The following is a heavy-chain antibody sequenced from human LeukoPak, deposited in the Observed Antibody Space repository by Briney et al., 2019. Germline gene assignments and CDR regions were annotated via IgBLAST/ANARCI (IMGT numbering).Heavy chain of an antibody. J-gene: IGHJ5*02. V-gene: IGHV3-53*05. CDR2: IYSGGST. D-gene: IGHD2-2*01. CDR1: GFTVSSNY. Sequence: GGSLRLSCAASGFTVSSNYMSWVRQAPGKGLEWVSVIYSGGSTYYADSVKGRFTISRDNSKNTLYLQMNSLRAEDTAVYYCARESRGQLLLFWFDPWGQGTLVTVSS. CDR3: ARESRGQLLLFWFDP.